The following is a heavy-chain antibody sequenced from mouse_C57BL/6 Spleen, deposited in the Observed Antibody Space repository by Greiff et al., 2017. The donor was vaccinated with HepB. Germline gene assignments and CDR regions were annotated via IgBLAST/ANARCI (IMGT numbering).Heavy chain of an antibody. V-gene: IGHV1-82*01. J-gene: IGHJ2*01. CDR2: IYPGDGDT. CDR3: ARSPVVPYYFDY. Sequence: VQLQQSGPELVKPGASVKISCKASGYAFSSSWMNWVKQRPGKGLEWIGRIYPGDGDTNYNGKFKGKATLTADKSSSTAYMQLSSLTSEDSAVYFCARSPVVPYYFDYWGQGTTLTVSS. D-gene: IGHD1-1*01. CDR1: GYAFSSSW.